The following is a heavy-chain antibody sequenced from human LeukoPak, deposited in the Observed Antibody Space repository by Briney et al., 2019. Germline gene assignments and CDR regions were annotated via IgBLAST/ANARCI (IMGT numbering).Heavy chain of an antibody. CDR1: GFTFSSYS. J-gene: IGHJ5*02. D-gene: IGHD3-16*01. Sequence: GGSLRLSCAASGFTFSSYSMNWVRQAPGKGLEWVSSITRSNYIYYADSVKGRFTISRDNAKNSLYLQMNSLRAEDTAVYYCARGDLGNWFDPWGQGTLVTVSS. V-gene: IGHV3-21*01. CDR3: ARGDLGNWFDP. CDR2: ITRSNYI.